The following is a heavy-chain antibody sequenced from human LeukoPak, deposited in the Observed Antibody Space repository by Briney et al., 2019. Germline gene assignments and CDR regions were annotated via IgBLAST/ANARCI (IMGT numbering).Heavy chain of an antibody. CDR1: GGSISSYY. CDR3: ARGGRYYYDSSGYY. CDR2: IYYSGST. D-gene: IGHD3-22*01. J-gene: IGHJ4*02. Sequence: SETLSLTCTVSGGSISSYYWSWIRQPPGKGLEWIGYIYYSGSTNYNPSLKSRVTISVDTSKNQFSLKLSSVTAADTAVYHCARGGRYYYDSSGYYWGQGTLVTVSS. V-gene: IGHV4-59*01.